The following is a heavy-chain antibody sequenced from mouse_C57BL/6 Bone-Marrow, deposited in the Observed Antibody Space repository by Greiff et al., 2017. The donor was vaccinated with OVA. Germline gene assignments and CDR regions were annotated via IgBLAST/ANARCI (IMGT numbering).Heavy chain of an antibody. J-gene: IGHJ2*01. CDR3: ARGGNWEGDMDY. CDR2: ISSDGSN. Sequence: DVQLQESGPGLVKPSQSLSLSCSVTGYSFTSCYYWYLIRQFPGNQLEWMGYISSDGSNNYNPTLKNRISITRDTSTSQFFLKLNSVTTEDTAAYYCARGGNWEGDMDYWGQGTTLTVSS. V-gene: IGHV3-6*01. CDR1: GYSFTSCYY. D-gene: IGHD4-1*01.